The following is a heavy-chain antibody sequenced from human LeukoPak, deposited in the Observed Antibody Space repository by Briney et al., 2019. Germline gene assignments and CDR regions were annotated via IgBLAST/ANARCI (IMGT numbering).Heavy chain of an antibody. CDR1: GFSFNDYA. D-gene: IGHD6-13*01. Sequence: GGSLRLPCAASGFSFNDYAMSWVRQAPGKGLEWVSSIGAGGGGTFYADSVRGRFTISRDTPRNTLYLQMNSLRAEDTAVYYCAKRTMAAAATEFFDSWGQGTLVTVSS. J-gene: IGHJ4*02. V-gene: IGHV3-23*01. CDR2: IGAGGGGT. CDR3: AKRTMAAAATEFFDS.